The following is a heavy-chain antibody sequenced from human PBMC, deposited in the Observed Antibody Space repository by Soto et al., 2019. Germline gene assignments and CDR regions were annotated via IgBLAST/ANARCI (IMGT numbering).Heavy chain of an antibody. V-gene: IGHV3-48*02. D-gene: IGHD6-13*01. CDR2: ISSSSSTI. CDR1: GFTFSSYS. J-gene: IGHJ6*02. CDR3: AREGRAAAGTGYYYYGMDV. Sequence: LRLSCAASGFTFSSYSMNWVRQAPGKGLEWVSYISSSSSTIYYADSVKGRFTISRDNAKNSLYLQMNSLRDEDTAVYYCAREGRAAAGTGYYYYGMDVWGQGTTVTVSS.